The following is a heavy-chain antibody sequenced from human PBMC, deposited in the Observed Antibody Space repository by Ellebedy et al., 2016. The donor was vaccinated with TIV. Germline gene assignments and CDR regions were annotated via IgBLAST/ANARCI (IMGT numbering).Heavy chain of an antibody. CDR1: GSAFGNFV. V-gene: IGHV3-23*01. CDR3: ATQYDPGSYYNDVMDV. CDR2: LSGSGGST. Sequence: GESLKISCAASGSAFGNFVMSWVRQAPGKGLEWVSGLSGSGGSTNYADSVKGRFTISRDNFENTLHLEMNSLRAEDTAIYCCATQYDPGSYYNDVMDVWGQGTTVTVSS. J-gene: IGHJ6*02. D-gene: IGHD3-10*01.